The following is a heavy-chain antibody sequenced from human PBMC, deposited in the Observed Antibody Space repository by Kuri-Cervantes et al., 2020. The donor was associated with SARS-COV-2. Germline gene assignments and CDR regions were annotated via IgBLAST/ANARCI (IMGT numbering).Heavy chain of an antibody. Sequence: SETLSLTCTVSGGSISSYYWSWIRQPPGKGLEWIGYIYYSGSTNYNPSLKSRVTISVDKSKNQFSLRLKSVTAADTAVYYCARDGDLGRGSLPGDYYYGMDVWGQGTTVTVSS. CDR3: ARDGDLGRGSLPGDYYYGMDV. V-gene: IGHV4-59*12. J-gene: IGHJ6*02. CDR1: GGSISSYY. D-gene: IGHD3-10*01. CDR2: IYYSGST.